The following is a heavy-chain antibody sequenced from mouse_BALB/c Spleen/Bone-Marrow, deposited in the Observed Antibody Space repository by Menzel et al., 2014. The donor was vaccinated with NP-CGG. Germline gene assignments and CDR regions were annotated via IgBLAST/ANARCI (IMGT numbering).Heavy chain of an antibody. V-gene: IGHV1-87*01. CDR2: IYPGDGDT. CDR3: AKEGRGAY. CDR1: GYTFTSYW. J-gene: IGHJ3*01. D-gene: IGHD3-3*01. Sequence: QVQLKESGAELARPGASVKLSCKASGYTFTSYWMQWVKQRPGQGLEWIGAIYPGDGDTRYTQKFKGKATLTAGKSSSTAYMQLSSLASEDSAVYYCAKEGRGAYWGQGTLVTVSA.